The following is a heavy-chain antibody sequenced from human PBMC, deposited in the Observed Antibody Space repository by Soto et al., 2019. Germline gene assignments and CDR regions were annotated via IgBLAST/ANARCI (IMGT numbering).Heavy chain of an antibody. D-gene: IGHD3-22*01. CDR3: AAWRGYYYISSGSRPFFY. CDR2: IIPIFGTA. Sequence: SVKVSCKASGGTFSSYAISWVRQAPGQGLEWMGGIIPIFGTANYAQKFQGRVTITADESTSTAYMELSSLRSEDTAVYYCAAWRGYYYISSGSRPFFYWGQGTRVPVSS. V-gene: IGHV1-69*13. CDR1: GGTFSSYA. J-gene: IGHJ4*02.